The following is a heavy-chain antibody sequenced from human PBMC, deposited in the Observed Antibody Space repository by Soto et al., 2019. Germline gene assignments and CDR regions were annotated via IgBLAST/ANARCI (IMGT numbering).Heavy chain of an antibody. V-gene: IGHV4-30-2*01. CDR1: GGSISSGGYS. J-gene: IGHJ4*02. CDR2: IYHSGST. D-gene: IGHD3-22*01. Sequence: SETLSLTCAVCGGSISSGGYSWSWIRQPPGKGLEWIGYIYHSGSTYYNPSLKSRVTISVDRSKNQFSLKLSSVTAADTAVYYCARDFYQSSGYCDYWGQGTLVTVSS. CDR3: ARDFYQSSGYCDY.